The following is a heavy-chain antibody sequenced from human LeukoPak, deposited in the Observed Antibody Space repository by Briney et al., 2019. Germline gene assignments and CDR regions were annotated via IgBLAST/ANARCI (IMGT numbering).Heavy chain of an antibody. Sequence: GGSLILSCAASGFTFSSYGMHWVRQAPGKGLEWVAVISYDGSNKYYADSVKGRFTISRDNSKNTLYLQMNSLRAEDTAVYYCAKDPWYYDSSGLPGDYWGQGTLVTVSS. CDR3: AKDPWYYDSSGLPGDY. J-gene: IGHJ4*02. D-gene: IGHD3-22*01. V-gene: IGHV3-30*18. CDR1: GFTFSSYG. CDR2: ISYDGSNK.